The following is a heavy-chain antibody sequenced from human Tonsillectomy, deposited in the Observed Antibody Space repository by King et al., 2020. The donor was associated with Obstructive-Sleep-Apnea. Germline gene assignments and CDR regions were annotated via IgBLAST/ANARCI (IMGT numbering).Heavy chain of an antibody. CDR2: ISWNSGSI. J-gene: IGHJ4*02. CDR1: GFTFDDYA. CDR3: AKAPTIAAAEVFDY. Sequence: QLVQSGGGLVQPGRSLRLSCAASGFTFDDYAMHWVRQAPGKGLEWVSGISWNSGSIGYADSVKGRFTISRDNAKNPLYLQMNILRAEDTALYYCAKAPTIAAAEVFDYWGQGTLVTVSS. V-gene: IGHV3-9*01. D-gene: IGHD6-13*01.